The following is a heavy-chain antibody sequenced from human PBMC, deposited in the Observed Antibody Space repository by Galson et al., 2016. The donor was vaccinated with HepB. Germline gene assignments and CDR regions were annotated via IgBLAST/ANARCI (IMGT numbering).Heavy chain of an antibody. V-gene: IGHV3-33*01. J-gene: IGHJ4*02. CDR3: AREQVVVAATGADY. D-gene: IGHD2-15*01. CDR2: IWNDGSYK. Sequence: SLRLSCAASGFIFRSYGMHWVRQAPGKGLEWVAVIWNDGSYKYYAESVKGRFTISRDNFRNTLYLQMNSLRVEDTALYYCAREQVVVAATGADYWGLGTQVTVSS. CDR1: GFIFRSYG.